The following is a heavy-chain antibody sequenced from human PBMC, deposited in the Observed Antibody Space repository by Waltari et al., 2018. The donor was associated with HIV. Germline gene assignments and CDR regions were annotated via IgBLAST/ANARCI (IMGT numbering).Heavy chain of an antibody. Sequence: QVQLVQSGAEVKKPGASVKVSCKASGYTFTSYGISWVRQAPGQGLEWMGWISAYNSNTNYAQKLQGRVTMTTDTSTSTAYMELRSLRSDDTAVYYCARVDYCSSTSCYTPGANWFDPWGQGTLVTVSS. J-gene: IGHJ5*02. V-gene: IGHV1-18*01. D-gene: IGHD2-2*02. CDR2: ISAYNSNT. CDR3: ARVDYCSSTSCYTPGANWFDP. CDR1: GYTFTSYG.